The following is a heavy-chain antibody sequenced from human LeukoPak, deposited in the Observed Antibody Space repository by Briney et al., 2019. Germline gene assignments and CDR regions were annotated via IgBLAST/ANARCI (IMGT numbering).Heavy chain of an antibody. V-gene: IGHV3-11*01. CDR1: GFTFSDYY. J-gene: IGHJ6*02. Sequence: GGSLRLSCAASGFTFSDYYMSWIRQAPGKGLEWVSYISSSGSTIYYADSVKGRFTISRDNAKNSLYLQMNSLRAEDTAVYYCAKSPYYYYYGMDVWGQGTTVTVSS. CDR2: ISSSGSTI. CDR3: AKSPYYYYYGMDV.